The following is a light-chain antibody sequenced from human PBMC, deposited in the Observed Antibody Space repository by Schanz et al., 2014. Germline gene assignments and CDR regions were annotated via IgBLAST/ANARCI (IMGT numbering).Light chain of an antibody. CDR3: QQYGTSPRRYT. CDR1: QSVTSGL. Sequence: EFVLTQSPGTLSLSPGERATLSCRASQSVTSGLLAWYQQKPGQAPRLLIYGASSRATGIPDRFSGSGSGTDFTLTISSLQSEDFAVYYCQQYGTSPRRYTFGQGTKLEIK. J-gene: IGKJ2*01. V-gene: IGKV3-20*01. CDR2: GAS.